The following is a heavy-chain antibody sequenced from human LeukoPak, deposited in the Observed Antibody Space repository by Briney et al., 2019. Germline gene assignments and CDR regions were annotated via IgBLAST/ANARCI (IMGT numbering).Heavy chain of an antibody. CDR1: GFTFSTYS. CDR3: ARVGEDVEMTPIPLDF. J-gene: IGHJ4*02. D-gene: IGHD5-24*01. CDR2: ISNSNNYI. V-gene: IGHV3-21*01. Sequence: GGSLRLSCVVSGFTFSTYSMNWVRQAPGKGLEWVSSISNSNNYIHYADSIKGRFTSSRDNSKNSLYLEMNSLRADDTAVYYCARVGEDVEMTPIPLDFWGQGTLVTVSS.